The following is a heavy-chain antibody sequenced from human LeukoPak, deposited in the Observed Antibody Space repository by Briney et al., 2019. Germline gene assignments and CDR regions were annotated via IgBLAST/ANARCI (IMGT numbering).Heavy chain of an antibody. D-gene: IGHD2-15*01. CDR3: ARREDIGAFDF. J-gene: IGHJ3*01. CDR2: IYYSGST. CDR1: GGSINDGDYY. V-gene: IGHV4-30-4*01. Sequence: SETLSLTCTVSGGSINDGDYYWSWIRQSPGKGLQWIGYIYYSGSTFYKPSLKSRVTISVDTSRKQFSLKLSSVTAADTAVYYCARREDIGAFDFWGQGTMVTVSS.